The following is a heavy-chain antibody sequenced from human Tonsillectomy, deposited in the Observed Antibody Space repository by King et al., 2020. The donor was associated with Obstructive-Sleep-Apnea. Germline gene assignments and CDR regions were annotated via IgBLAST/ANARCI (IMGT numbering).Heavy chain of an antibody. V-gene: IGHV1-18*04. D-gene: IGHD5-12*01. CDR2: ISAYNGNT. CDR1: GCTFTSYG. Sequence: QLVQSGAEVKKPGASVKVSCKASGCTFTSYGISWVRQAPGQGLEWMGWISAYNGNTNYAQKLQGRVTMTTDTSTSTAYMELRSLRSDDTAVYYCARCGSGFRPYYYYGMDVWGQGTTVTVSS. CDR3: ARCGSGFRPYYYYGMDV. J-gene: IGHJ6*02.